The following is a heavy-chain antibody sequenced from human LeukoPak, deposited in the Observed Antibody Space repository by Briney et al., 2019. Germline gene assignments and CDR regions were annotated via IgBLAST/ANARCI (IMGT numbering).Heavy chain of an antibody. D-gene: IGHD2-2*01. Sequence: GRSLRLSCAASGFTFSSYAMHWVRQAPGKGLEWVAVISYDGSNKYYADSVKGRFTISRDNSKNTLYLQMNSLRAEDTAVYYCARDLKEVVPAAWGQGTLVTVSS. V-gene: IGHV3-30-3*01. CDR1: GFTFSSYA. CDR2: ISYDGSNK. CDR3: ARDLKEVVPAA. J-gene: IGHJ4*02.